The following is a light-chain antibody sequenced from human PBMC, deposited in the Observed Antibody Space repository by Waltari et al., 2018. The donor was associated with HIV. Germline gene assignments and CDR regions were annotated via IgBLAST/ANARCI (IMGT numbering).Light chain of an antibody. CDR2: DVT. CDR1: TNDIGLYNY. Sequence: QSALTQPASVSGSPGQAITISCTGTTNDIGLYNYVSWYRQYPGKAPQLLIYDVTKRPSGVSNRFSGSKSDNTASLTISGLQAEDEADYYCRSDTSDYTEVFGTGTKVTVL. CDR3: RSDTSDYTEV. V-gene: IGLV2-14*03. J-gene: IGLJ1*01.